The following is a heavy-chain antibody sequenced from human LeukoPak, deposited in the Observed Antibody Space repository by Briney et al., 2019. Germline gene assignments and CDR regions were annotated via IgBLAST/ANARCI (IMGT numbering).Heavy chain of an antibody. V-gene: IGHV3-74*01. D-gene: IGHD3-10*01. Sequence: GGSLRLSCAASGFTFSSYWMHWVRQAPGKGLVWVSRISSDGSRISYADFVKGRFTISRDNAKNSLYLQMNSLRAEDAAVYYCGGTGSSGDPVVDYWGQGTLVTVSS. CDR1: GFTFSSYW. CDR3: GGTGSSGDPVVDY. CDR2: ISSDGSRI. J-gene: IGHJ4*02.